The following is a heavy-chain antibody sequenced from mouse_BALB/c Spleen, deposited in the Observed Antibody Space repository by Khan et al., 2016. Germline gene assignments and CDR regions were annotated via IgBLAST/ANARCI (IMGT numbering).Heavy chain of an antibody. CDR3: GRSGFPY. Sequence: EVQLQESGPELVKPGASVKVSCKASGYAFTNYYIYWVKQRHGKSLEWIGYIDPYNGGASYNQKFKGKATLTVDKSSSTAYMHLNSLTSADSAVYCCGRSGFPYWGQGTLVTVSS. CDR2: IDPYNGGA. CDR1: GYAFTNYY. D-gene: IGHD3-1*01. V-gene: IGHV1S135*01. J-gene: IGHJ3*01.